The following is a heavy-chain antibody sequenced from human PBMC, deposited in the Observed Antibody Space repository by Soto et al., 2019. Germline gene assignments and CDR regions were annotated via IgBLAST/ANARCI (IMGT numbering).Heavy chain of an antibody. J-gene: IGHJ6*02. CDR2: IYYSGST. CDR3: AREGDSSSSFSPDYYCYGMDV. Sequence: TSETLSLTCTVSGGSISSYYWSWIRQPPGKGLEWIGYIYYSGSTNYNPSHKSRVSISVYTSKNQFSLKLSSVTAADTAVYYCAREGDSSSSFSPDYYCYGMDVWGQGTTVTVSS. CDR1: GGSISSYY. D-gene: IGHD6-6*01. V-gene: IGHV4-59*12.